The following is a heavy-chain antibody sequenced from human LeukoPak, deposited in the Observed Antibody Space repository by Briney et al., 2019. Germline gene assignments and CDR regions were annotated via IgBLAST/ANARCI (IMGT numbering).Heavy chain of an antibody. V-gene: IGHV4-39*01. CDR2: VYYSGST. CDR1: GGSFTGTTYY. J-gene: IGHJ4*02. Sequence: SETLSLTCSVSGGSFTGTTYYWAWIRQPPGKGLEWIGSVYYSGSTAYSPSLKSRPTISVDTSKKQFSLRLSSVNAADTAVYYCARNVSAGYFDYWGQGTLVTVSS. D-gene: IGHD2-8*01. CDR3: ARNVSAGYFDY.